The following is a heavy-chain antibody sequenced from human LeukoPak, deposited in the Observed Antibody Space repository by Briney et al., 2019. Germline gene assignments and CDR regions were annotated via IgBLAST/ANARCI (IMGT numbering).Heavy chain of an antibody. J-gene: IGHJ4*02. CDR1: GGSFSGYY. CDR3: ARGRTLAARPDVYYFDY. D-gene: IGHD6-6*01. Sequence: SVTLSLTCAVYGGSFSGYYWSWIRQPPGKGLEWIGEINHSGSTNYNPSLKSRVTISVDTSKNQFSLKLSSVTAADTAVYYCARGRTLAARPDVYYFDYWGQGTLVTVSS. CDR2: INHSGST. V-gene: IGHV4-34*01.